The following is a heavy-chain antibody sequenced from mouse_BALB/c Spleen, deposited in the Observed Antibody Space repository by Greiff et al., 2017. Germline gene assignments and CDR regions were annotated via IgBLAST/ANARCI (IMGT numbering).Heavy chain of an antibody. CDR1: GFSLTSYG. V-gene: IGHV2-9*02. CDR3: ARITTDYAMDY. J-gene: IGHJ4*01. D-gene: IGHD1-1*01. Sequence: QVHVKQSGPGLVAPSQSLSITCTVSGFSLTSYGVHWVRQPPGKGLEWLGVIWAGGSTNYNSALMSRLSISKDNSKSQVFLKMNSLQTDDTAMYYCARITTDYAMDYWGQGTSVTVSS. CDR2: IWAGGST.